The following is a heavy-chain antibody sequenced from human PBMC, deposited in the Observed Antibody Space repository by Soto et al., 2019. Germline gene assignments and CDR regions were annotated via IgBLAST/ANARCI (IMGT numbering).Heavy chain of an antibody. CDR3: ARELQGLYYFDY. Sequence: ALVKVSCKASGYTFTSYYMHWVRQAPGQGLEWMGIINPSGGSTSYAQKFQGRVTITRDTSASTAYMELSSLRSDDTAVYYCARELQGLYYFDYWGQGTLVTVSS. D-gene: IGHD4-4*01. V-gene: IGHV1-46*01. CDR2: INPSGGST. CDR1: GYTFTSYY. J-gene: IGHJ4*02.